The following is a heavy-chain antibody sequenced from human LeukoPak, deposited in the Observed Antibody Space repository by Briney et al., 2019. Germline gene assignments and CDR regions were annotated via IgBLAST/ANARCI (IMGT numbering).Heavy chain of an antibody. CDR2: IHPGNSNT. CDR3: ARHNLWASDY. CDR1: GYSFTSYW. D-gene: IGHD7-27*01. Sequence: GESLKISCKGSGYSFTSYWIGWVRQMPGRGLQWMAIIHPGNSNTIYSPSFQGQVTISADKSISTAFLQWSSLKASDTAIYYCARHNLWASDYWDQGALVTVPS. J-gene: IGHJ4*02. V-gene: IGHV5-51*01.